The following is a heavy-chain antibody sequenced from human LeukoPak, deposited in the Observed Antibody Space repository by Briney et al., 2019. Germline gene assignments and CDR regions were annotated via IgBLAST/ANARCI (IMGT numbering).Heavy chain of an antibody. CDR1: GGSISSGSYY. V-gene: IGHV4-61*02. Sequence: SETLSLTCSVSGGSISSGSYYWSWIRQPAGKGLEWIGRISTSVSTTYNPSLKSRVTISVDTSKNQFSLKVNSVTAADTAVYYCARDFGSHYYYYMDAWGKGTTVTVSS. CDR2: ISTSVST. D-gene: IGHD3-10*01. CDR3: ARDFGSHYYYYMDA. J-gene: IGHJ6*03.